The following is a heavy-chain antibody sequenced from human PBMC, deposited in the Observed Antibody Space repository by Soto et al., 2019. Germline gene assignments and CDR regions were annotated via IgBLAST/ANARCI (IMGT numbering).Heavy chain of an antibody. V-gene: IGHV4-34*01. D-gene: IGHD5-12*01. CDR3: ARDPDIVATSDAFDT. CDR1: GGSFSGYY. CDR2: INHSGST. J-gene: IGHJ3*02. Sequence: QVQLQQWGAGLLKPSETLSLTCAVYGGSFSGYYWSWIRQPPGKGLEWIGEINHSGSTNYNPSLKSRVTISVDTSKNQFSLKLSSVTAADTAVYYCARDPDIVATSDAFDTWGQGTMVTVSS.